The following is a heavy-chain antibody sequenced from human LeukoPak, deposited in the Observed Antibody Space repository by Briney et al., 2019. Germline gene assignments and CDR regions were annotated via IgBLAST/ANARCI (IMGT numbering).Heavy chain of an antibody. CDR1: GFTFSGYW. V-gene: IGHV3-7*01. Sequence: GGSLRLSCAASGFTFSGYWMTWVRQAPEKGLEWVAHIKQDGSEKNYVDSVKGRFVISRDNAKNSLYLQVNSLRAEDTAVYYCARDSSPYISVWHDAFDMWGQGTMVTVSS. J-gene: IGHJ3*02. CDR3: ARDSSPYISVWHDAFDM. D-gene: IGHD6-19*01. CDR2: IKQDGSEK.